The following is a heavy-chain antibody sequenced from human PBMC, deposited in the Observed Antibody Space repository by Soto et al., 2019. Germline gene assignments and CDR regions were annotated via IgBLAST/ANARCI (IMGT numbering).Heavy chain of an antibody. Sequence: PGESLKISCKGSGYSFTSYWISWVRQMPGKGLEWMGRIDPSDSYTNYSPSFQGHVTISADKSISTAYLQWSSLKASDTAMYYCARLDYYDSSGYSSFDYWGRGTLVTVSS. CDR2: IDPSDSYT. CDR3: ARLDYYDSSGYSSFDY. D-gene: IGHD3-22*01. J-gene: IGHJ4*02. CDR1: GYSFTSYW. V-gene: IGHV5-10-1*01.